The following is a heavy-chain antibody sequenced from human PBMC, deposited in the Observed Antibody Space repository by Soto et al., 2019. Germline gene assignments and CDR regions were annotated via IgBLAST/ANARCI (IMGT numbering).Heavy chain of an antibody. J-gene: IGHJ4*02. CDR2: ISGSGGST. V-gene: IGHV3-23*01. Sequence: PGGSLRLSCAASGFTFSSYAMSWVRQAPGKGLEWVSAISGSGGSTYYADSVKGRFTISRDNSKNTLYLQMNRLRAEDTAVYYCAKGPYDSSGSYQFDYWGQGTLVTVSS. CDR1: GFTFSSYA. D-gene: IGHD3-22*01. CDR3: AKGPYDSSGSYQFDY.